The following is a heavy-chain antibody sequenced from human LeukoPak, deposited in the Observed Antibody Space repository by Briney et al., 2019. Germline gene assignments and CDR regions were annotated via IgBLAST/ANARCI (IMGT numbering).Heavy chain of an antibody. CDR2: IYYSGST. J-gene: IGHJ4*02. Sequence: KLSETLSLTCTVSGGSISSYYWSWIRQPPGKGLEWIGYIYYSGSTNYNPSLKSRVTISVDTSKNQFSLKLSSVTAADTAVYYCAREYHGSVYWGQGTLVTVSS. CDR3: AREYHGSVY. D-gene: IGHD3-10*01. V-gene: IGHV4-59*01. CDR1: GGSISSYY.